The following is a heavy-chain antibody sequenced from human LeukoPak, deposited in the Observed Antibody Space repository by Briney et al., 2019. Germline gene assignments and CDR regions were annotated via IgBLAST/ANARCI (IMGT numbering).Heavy chain of an antibody. D-gene: IGHD3-10*01. V-gene: IGHV3-74*01. Sequence: GGSLRLSCAASGFTFSSYWMHWVRQAPGKGLVWVSRINSDGSSTSYADSVKGRFTISRDNAKNSVYLQMNSLRVEDTAVYYCARRPFGADYWGQGTLVTVSS. J-gene: IGHJ4*02. CDR3: ARRPFGADY. CDR1: GFTFSSYW. CDR2: INSDGSST.